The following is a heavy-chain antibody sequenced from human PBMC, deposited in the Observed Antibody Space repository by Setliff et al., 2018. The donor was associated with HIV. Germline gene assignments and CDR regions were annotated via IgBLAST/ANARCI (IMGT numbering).Heavy chain of an antibody. CDR3: ASVLRYYGSGSYPFGY. CDR1: GFTFEDYG. J-gene: IGHJ4*02. V-gene: IGHV3-20*04. CDR2: INWNGGST. Sequence: GGSLRLSCAVSGFTFEDYGMSWVRQAPGKGLEWVSGINWNGGSTGYVDSVKGRFTISRDNDKNSVHLQMTSLRAEDTAVCYCASVLRYYGSGSYPFGYWGQGTLVTVSS. D-gene: IGHD3-10*01.